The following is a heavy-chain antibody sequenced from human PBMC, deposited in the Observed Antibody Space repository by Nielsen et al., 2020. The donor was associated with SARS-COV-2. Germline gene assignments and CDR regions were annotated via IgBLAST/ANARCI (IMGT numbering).Heavy chain of an antibody. CDR1: GFSFSSCW. J-gene: IGHJ4*02. CDR3: TRTGDQVDY. CDR2: ISDAGTYK. V-gene: IGHV3-30*03. Sequence: GESLKISCAASGFSFSSCWMSWVRQAPGKGLEWVAVISDAGTYKYYADSVKGRFTISRDNSKNTLYLQMNSLRAEDTAVYYCTRTGDQVDYWGQGTLVTVSS. D-gene: IGHD7-27*01.